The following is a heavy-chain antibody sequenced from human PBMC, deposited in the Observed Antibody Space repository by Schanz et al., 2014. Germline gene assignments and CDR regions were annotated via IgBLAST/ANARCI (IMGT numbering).Heavy chain of an antibody. CDR3: ARVHIASYHYNSPGAFDI. CDR2: INAHTGNT. J-gene: IGHJ3*02. D-gene: IGHD3-10*01. Sequence: QLMQSAPEVKKPGASVKVSCKASGYSFTTYGLNWVRQAPGQGPELMGWINAHTGNTQYAQKFQGRVNMTRDTVTTTVHLELTRLRTDDTDIYYCARVHIASYHYNSPGAFDIWGQGTRVTVSS. V-gene: IGHV1-18*01. CDR1: GYSFTTYG.